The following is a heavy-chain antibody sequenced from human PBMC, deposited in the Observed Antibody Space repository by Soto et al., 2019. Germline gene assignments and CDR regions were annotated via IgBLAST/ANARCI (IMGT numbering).Heavy chain of an antibody. CDR2: ISGSGGST. D-gene: IGHD2-15*01. Sequence: PGGSLRLSCAASGFTFSSYAMSWVRQAPGKGLEWVSAISGSGGSTYYADSVKGRFTISRDNSKNTLYLQMNSLRAEDTAVYYCAKDAGYCSSTSWQSRSGGSCYHRAGFDYWGQGTLVTVSS. CDR1: GFTFSSYA. CDR3: AKDAGYCSSTSWQSRSGGSCYHRAGFDY. J-gene: IGHJ4*02. V-gene: IGHV3-23*01.